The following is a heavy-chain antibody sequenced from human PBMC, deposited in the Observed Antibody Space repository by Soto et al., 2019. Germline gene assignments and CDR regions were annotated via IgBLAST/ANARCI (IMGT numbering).Heavy chain of an antibody. D-gene: IGHD4-17*01. Sequence: GGSLRLSCAASGFTFSSYAMSWVRQAPGKGLEWVSAISGSGGSTYYADSVKGRFTISRDNSKNTLYLQMNSLRAEDTAVYYCAKTTRLKDYGDPLGTFDYWGQGTLVTVSS. V-gene: IGHV3-23*01. CDR1: GFTFSSYA. J-gene: IGHJ4*02. CDR3: AKTTRLKDYGDPLGTFDY. CDR2: ISGSGGST.